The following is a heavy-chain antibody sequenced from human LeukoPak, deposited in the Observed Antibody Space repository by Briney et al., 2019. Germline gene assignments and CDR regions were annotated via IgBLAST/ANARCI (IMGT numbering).Heavy chain of an antibody. D-gene: IGHD6-13*01. CDR1: GFTFSSYE. CDR2: ISSSGSTI. CDR3: ARAYSSSWYVYYYYYYMDV. J-gene: IGHJ6*03. Sequence: GGSLRLSCAASGFTFSSYEMNWVRQAPGKGLEWVSYISSSGSTIYYADSVKGRFTISRDNAKNSLYLQMNSLRAEDTAVYYCARAYSSSWYVYYYYYYMDVWGKGTTVTISS. V-gene: IGHV3-48*03.